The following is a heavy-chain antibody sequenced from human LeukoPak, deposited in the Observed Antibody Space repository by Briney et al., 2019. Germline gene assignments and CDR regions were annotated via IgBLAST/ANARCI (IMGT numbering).Heavy chain of an antibody. CDR1: GFTFSSYS. V-gene: IGHV3-21*01. Sequence: GGSLRLSCAASGFTFSSYSMNWVRQAPGKGLEWIISISSGSSYINYADSVKGRFAISRDNVKNSVFLQMNSLRAEDTAVYYCTRDNELGGYKGWYFDYWGQGTLVTVSS. CDR3: TRDNELGGYKGWYFDY. CDR2: ISSGSSYI. J-gene: IGHJ4*02. D-gene: IGHD5-24*01.